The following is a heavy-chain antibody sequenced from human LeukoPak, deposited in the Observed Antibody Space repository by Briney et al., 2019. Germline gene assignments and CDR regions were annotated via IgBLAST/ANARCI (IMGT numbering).Heavy chain of an antibody. V-gene: IGHV3-30*02. J-gene: IGHJ4*02. CDR1: GFTFSTYG. Sequence: GRSLRLSCAASGFTFSTYGMHWVRQAPGKGLEWVAFIRYDGSNKYYADSVKGRFTISRDNSKNTLYLQMNSLRAEDTAVYYCAKDDNYYDSSGYSLGDYWGQGTLVTVSS. CDR2: IRYDGSNK. CDR3: AKDDNYYDSSGYSLGDY. D-gene: IGHD3-22*01.